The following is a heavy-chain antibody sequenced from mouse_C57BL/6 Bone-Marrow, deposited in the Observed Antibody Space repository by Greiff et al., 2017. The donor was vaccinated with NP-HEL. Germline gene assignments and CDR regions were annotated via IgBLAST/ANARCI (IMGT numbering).Heavy chain of an antibody. V-gene: IGHV5-6*01. CDR1: GFTFSSYG. J-gene: IGHJ3*01. Sequence: EVQVVESGGDLVKPGGSLKLSCAASGFTFSSYGMSWVRQTPDTRLEWVTTISSGGSYTYYPDRVKGRFTISRDNAKNTLYLQMSSLKSEDTAMYYCARPHYYGSSWAYWGQGTLVTVSA. CDR2: ISSGGSYT. CDR3: ARPHYYGSSWAY. D-gene: IGHD1-1*01.